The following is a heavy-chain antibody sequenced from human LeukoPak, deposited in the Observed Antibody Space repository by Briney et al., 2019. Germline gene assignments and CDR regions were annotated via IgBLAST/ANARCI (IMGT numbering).Heavy chain of an antibody. J-gene: IGHJ5*02. CDR2: IGGSGGST. Sequence: RGSLRLSCAASGFTLSSYSISWVSQAPGKGLEWVSAIGGSGGSTYYAASVKGRFTISRDNSKNTLYLQMNSLRAEDTAVYYCAKESIAAAQADNWFDPWGQGTLVTVSS. CDR3: AKESIAAAQADNWFDP. V-gene: IGHV3-23*01. CDR1: GFTLSSYS. D-gene: IGHD6-13*01.